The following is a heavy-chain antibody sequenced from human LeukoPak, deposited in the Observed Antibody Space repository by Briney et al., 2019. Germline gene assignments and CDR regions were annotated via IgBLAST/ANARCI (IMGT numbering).Heavy chain of an antibody. J-gene: IGHJ4*02. D-gene: IGHD5-18*01. CDR3: ARSGYTISAYHSDF. CDR1: GVSIQSYW. CDR2: IYTTGRT. V-gene: IGHV4-4*07. Sequence: PSETLPLTCDVSGVSIQSYWWSWVRKPAGKGLEWIGRIYTTGRTNYSPSFQSRVTMSIDVSSNQFSLTLRSVTAADTAVYYCARSGYTISAYHSDFWGQGAPVTVSS.